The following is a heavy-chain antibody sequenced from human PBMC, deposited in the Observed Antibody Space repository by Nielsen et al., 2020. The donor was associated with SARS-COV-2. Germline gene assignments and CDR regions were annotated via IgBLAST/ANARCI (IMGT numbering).Heavy chain of an antibody. CDR1: GGSVSSGSYY. D-gene: IGHD2-15*01. Sequence: SETLSLTCTVSGGSVSSGSYYWSWIRQPPGKGLEWIGYIYYSGSTNYNPSLKSRVTISVDTSKNQFSLKLSSVTAADTAVYYCARFKRVCSGGSCYPSYGMDVWGQGTTVTVSS. V-gene: IGHV4-61*01. CDR3: ARFKRVCSGGSCYPSYGMDV. CDR2: IYYSGST. J-gene: IGHJ6*02.